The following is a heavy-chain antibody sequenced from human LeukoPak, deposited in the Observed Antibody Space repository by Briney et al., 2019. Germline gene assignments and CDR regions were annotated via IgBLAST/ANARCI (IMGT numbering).Heavy chain of an antibody. CDR1: GGSISSYY. V-gene: IGHV4-59*01. D-gene: IGHD1-26*01. Sequence: PSETLSLTCTVSGGSISSYYWSWLRPPPGKGLEWIGYIYYSGSTNYNPSLKSRVTISVDTSKNQFSLKLSSVTAADTAVYYCARLNPEWEHYYYGMDVWGQGTTVTVSS. J-gene: IGHJ6*02. CDR2: IYYSGST. CDR3: ARLNPEWEHYYYGMDV.